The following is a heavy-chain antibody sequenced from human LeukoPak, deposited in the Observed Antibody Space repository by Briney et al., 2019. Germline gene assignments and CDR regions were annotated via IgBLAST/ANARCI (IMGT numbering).Heavy chain of an antibody. CDR3: ARGGTFVSDY. D-gene: IGHD1-1*01. CDR1: GFTFRTFW. V-gene: IGHV3-7*01. CDR2: INQDGSEK. Sequence: PGGSLRLSCAASGFTFRTFWMSWVRQAPGTGLEWEANINQDGSEKYYVGSMKGRFPVSRDKAKNSLYLQMDSLRAEDTAVYYCARGGTFVSDYWGQGTLVTVSS. J-gene: IGHJ4*02.